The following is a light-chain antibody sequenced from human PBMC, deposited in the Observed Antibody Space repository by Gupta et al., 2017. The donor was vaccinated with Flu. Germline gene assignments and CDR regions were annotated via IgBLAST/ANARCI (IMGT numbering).Light chain of an antibody. CDR3: SSYTSSAVI. V-gene: IGLV2-14*01. CDR1: SSDVGGYKY. CDR2: EVS. J-gene: IGLJ2*01. Sequence: QSALTQPASVSRSPGQSITISCTGTSSDVGGYKYVSWYQQHPGKAPKLMIYEVSNRPSGVSNRFSGSKSGNTAFLTISGLQAEDEADYYCSSYTSSAVIFGGGTKLTVL.